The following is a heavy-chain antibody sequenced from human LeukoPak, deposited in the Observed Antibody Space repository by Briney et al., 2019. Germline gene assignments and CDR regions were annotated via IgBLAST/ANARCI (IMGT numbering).Heavy chain of an antibody. Sequence: PGGSLRLSCAASGFTFSSYGMNWVRQAPGKGLEWVAVISYDGSNKFYADSVRGRFTISRDNSKSTLYLQMNRLRAEDTAVYYCAKDGNRWLEPLAFWGQGTLVTVSS. J-gene: IGHJ4*02. CDR1: GFTFSSYG. V-gene: IGHV3-30*18. CDR2: ISYDGSNK. D-gene: IGHD6-19*01. CDR3: AKDGNRWLEPLAF.